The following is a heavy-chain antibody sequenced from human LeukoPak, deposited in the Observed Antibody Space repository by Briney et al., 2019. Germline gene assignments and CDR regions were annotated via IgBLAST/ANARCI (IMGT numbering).Heavy chain of an antibody. J-gene: IGHJ4*02. CDR3: ARAIKAAAGGLVY. V-gene: IGHV3-23*01. CDR2: IVGSGGST. CDR1: GFTFNIYA. D-gene: IGHD6-13*01. Sequence: PGGSLRLSCAASGFTFNIYAMSWVRQAPGRGLEWVSGIVGSGGSTYYADSVKGRFTISRDSSKNTLYLQMNSLRAEDTAVYYCARAIKAAAGGLVYWGQGTLVTVSS.